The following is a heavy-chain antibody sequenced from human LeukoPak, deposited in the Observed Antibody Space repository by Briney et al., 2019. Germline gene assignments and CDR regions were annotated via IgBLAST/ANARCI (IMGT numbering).Heavy chain of an antibody. CDR1: GGSISSYY. CDR3: ARVVGGIAAAGTGGYYFDY. D-gene: IGHD6-13*01. Sequence: PSETLSLTCTVSGGSISSYYWSWIRQPPGKGLEWIGYIYYSGSTNYNPSLKSRVTISVDTSKNQFSLKLSSVAGADTAVEYWARVVGGIAAAGTGGYYFDYWGQGTLVTVSS. V-gene: IGHV4-59*01. J-gene: IGHJ4*02. CDR2: IYYSGST.